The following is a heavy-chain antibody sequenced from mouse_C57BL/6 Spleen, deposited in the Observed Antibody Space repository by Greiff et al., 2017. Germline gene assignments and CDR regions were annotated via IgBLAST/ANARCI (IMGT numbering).Heavy chain of an antibody. D-gene: IGHD2-2*01. V-gene: IGHV1-18*01. CDR1: GYTFTDYN. J-gene: IGHJ4*01. CDR2: INPNNGGT. Sequence: EVKLVESGPELVKPGASVKIPCKASGYTFTDYNMDWVKQSHGKSLEWIGDINPNNGGTIYNQKFKGKATLTVDKSSSTAYLELRSLTSEDTAVYYCARQGYPTLYYAMDYWGQGTSVTVSS. CDR3: ARQGYPTLYYAMDY.